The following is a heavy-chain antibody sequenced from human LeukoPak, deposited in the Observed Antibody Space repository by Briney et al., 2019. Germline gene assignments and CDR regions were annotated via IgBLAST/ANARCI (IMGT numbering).Heavy chain of an antibody. V-gene: IGHV1-2*02. Sequence: ASVKVSCKASGYTFTGYYMHWVRQAPGQGLEWMGWINPNSGGTNYAQKFQGRVTMTRDTSISTAYMGLSRLRSDDTAVYYCARGLRYMVRGVILVYWGQGTLVTVSS. CDR3: ARGLRYMVRGVILVY. D-gene: IGHD3-10*01. CDR2: INPNSGGT. CDR1: GYTFTGYY. J-gene: IGHJ4*02.